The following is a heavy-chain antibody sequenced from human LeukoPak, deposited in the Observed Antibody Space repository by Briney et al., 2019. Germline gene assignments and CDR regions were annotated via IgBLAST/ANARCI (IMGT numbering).Heavy chain of an antibody. J-gene: IGHJ6*02. CDR3: ARGPIWLYYGMDV. CDR1: GFTFGDHA. Sequence: GGSRRLSCTASGFTFGDHAMSWVRQAPGKGLEWVAFIRSKNYRGTAEYAASVRGRFTISRDDSKSIAYLQMNSLETEDTAVYYCARGPIWLYYGMDVWGQGTTVTVSS. V-gene: IGHV3-49*04. D-gene: IGHD3-9*01. CDR2: IRSKNYRGTA.